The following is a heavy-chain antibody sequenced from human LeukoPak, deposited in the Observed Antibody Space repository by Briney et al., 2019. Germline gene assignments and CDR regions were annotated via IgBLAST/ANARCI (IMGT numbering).Heavy chain of an antibody. Sequence: SETLSLTCAVYGGSFSGYYWSWLRQPPGKGLEWIGEINHSGSTNYNPSLKSRVTISVDTSKNQFSLKLSSVTAADTAVYYCARRRYDDSSGHHFFDYWGQGTLVTVSS. V-gene: IGHV4-34*01. CDR3: ARRRYDDSSGHHFFDY. CDR2: INHSGST. CDR1: GGSFSGYY. J-gene: IGHJ4*02. D-gene: IGHD3-22*01.